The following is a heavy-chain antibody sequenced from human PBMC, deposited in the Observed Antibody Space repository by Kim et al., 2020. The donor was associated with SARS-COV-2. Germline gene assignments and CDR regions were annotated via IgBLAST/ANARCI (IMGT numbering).Heavy chain of an antibody. CDR2: INPSGGST. CDR3: ARGRIVVVVPATPDIDY. J-gene: IGHJ4*02. Sequence: ASVKVSCKASGCTFTSYYMHWVRQARGQGLEWMGIINPSGGSTNYAQKFQGRVTMTRDTSTSTVYMELSSPRSEDTAVYYCARGRIVVVVPATPDIDYWGQGTLVTVSS. D-gene: IGHD2-15*01. CDR1: GCTFTSYY. V-gene: IGHV1-46*01.